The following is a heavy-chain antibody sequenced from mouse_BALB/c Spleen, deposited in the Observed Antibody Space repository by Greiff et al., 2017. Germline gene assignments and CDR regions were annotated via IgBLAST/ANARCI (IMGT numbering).Heavy chain of an antibody. J-gene: IGHJ4*01. V-gene: IGHV2-2*02. CDR1: GFSLTSYG. CDR2: IWSGGST. CDR3: ARNFGYGNTGRAMDY. Sequence: VQVVESGPGLVQPSQSLSITCTVSGFSLTSYGVHWVRQSPGKGLEWLGVIWSGGSTDYNAAFISRLSISKDNSKSQVFFKMNSLQANDTAIYYCARNFGYGNTGRAMDYWGQGTSVTVSS. D-gene: IGHD2-1*01.